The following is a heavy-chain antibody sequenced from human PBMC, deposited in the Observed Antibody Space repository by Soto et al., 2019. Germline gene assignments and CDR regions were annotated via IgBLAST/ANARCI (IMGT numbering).Heavy chain of an antibody. CDR1: RFTFSDYY. CDR3: ASPIIGSAREGSY. V-gene: IGHV3-11*01. CDR2: ISSSGTTI. D-gene: IGHD6-6*01. Sequence: QVQLVESGGGLVKPGGSLRLSCAASRFTFSDYYMSWIRQAPGKGLEWVSYISSSGTTIYYADSVKGRFTISRDNAKNSLYLQMNSLRADDTTVYYCASPIIGSAREGSYWGQGTLVTVSS. J-gene: IGHJ4*02.